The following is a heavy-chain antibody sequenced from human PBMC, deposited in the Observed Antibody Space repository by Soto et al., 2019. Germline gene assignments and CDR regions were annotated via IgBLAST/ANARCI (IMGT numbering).Heavy chain of an antibody. Sequence: PSDTLSLTCTVSGGSISSGGYYWSWIRQHPGKGLEWIGYIYYSGSTYYNPSLKSRVTISVDTSKNQFSLKLSSVTAADTAVYYCARGPGYEAYYYYGMDVWGQGTTVTVS. J-gene: IGHJ6*02. V-gene: IGHV4-31*03. CDR3: ARGPGYEAYYYYGMDV. D-gene: IGHD5-12*01. CDR1: GGSISSGGYY. CDR2: IYYSGST.